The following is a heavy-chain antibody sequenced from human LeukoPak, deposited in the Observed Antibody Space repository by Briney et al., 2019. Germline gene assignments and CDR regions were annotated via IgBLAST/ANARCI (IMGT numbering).Heavy chain of an antibody. Sequence: GGSLRLSCAASGFTFSSYAMSWVRQAPGKGLEWVSAISGGGGSTYYADSVKGRFTISRDNSKNTLYLQMNSLRAEDTAVYYCAKRVVHDYYYYGMDVWGKGTTVTVSS. CDR1: GFTFSSYA. CDR3: AKRVVHDYYYYGMDV. D-gene: IGHD5/OR15-5a*01. V-gene: IGHV3-23*01. J-gene: IGHJ6*04. CDR2: ISGGGGST.